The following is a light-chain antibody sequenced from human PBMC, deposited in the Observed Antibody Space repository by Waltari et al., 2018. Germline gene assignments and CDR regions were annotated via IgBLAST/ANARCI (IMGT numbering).Light chain of an antibody. Sequence: EIVMTQSPATLSVSPGERATLSCRASPSVSSNLAWYQQKPGQAPRLLIYGASTRATGIPARVSCSGSGTEFTLTISSLQSEDFAVYYCQQYNNWPPLYTFGQGTKLEIK. V-gene: IGKV3-15*01. CDR1: PSVSSN. J-gene: IGKJ2*01. CDR3: QQYNNWPPLYT. CDR2: GAS.